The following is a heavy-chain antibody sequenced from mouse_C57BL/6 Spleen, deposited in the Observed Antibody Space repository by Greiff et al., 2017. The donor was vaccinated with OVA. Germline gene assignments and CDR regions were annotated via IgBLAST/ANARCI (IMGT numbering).Heavy chain of an antibody. CDR3: ARDHYYGSSYEAMDY. J-gene: IGHJ4*01. CDR2: IHPNSGST. CDR1: GYTFTSYW. V-gene: IGHV1-64*01. Sequence: QVQLKESGAELVKPGASVKLSCKASGYTFTSYWMHWVKQRPGQGLEWIGMIHPNSGSTNYNEKFKSKATLTVDKSSSTAYMQLSSLTSEDSAVYYCARDHYYGSSYEAMDYWGQGTSVTVSS. D-gene: IGHD1-1*01.